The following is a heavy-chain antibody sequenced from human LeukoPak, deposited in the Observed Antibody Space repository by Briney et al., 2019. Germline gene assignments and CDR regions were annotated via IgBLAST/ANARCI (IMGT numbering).Heavy chain of an antibody. J-gene: IGHJ3*01. CDR1: GYSFTGHW. Sequence: PGESLKISCEAFGYSFTGHWTGWLRQLPGRGLEFLGTIYPGDSDTRYSPSFEGRVTISVDKSINTAYLQWSGLRASDTAMYYCARYWKSGTYSHGFDVWGQGTMVIVSS. CDR2: IYPGDSDT. V-gene: IGHV5-51*01. CDR3: ARYWKSGTYSHGFDV. D-gene: IGHD3-10*01.